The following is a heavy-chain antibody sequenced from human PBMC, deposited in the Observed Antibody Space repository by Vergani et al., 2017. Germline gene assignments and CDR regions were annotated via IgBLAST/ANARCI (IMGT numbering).Heavy chain of an antibody. V-gene: IGHV3-66*02. J-gene: IGHJ4*02. D-gene: IGHD2-2*01. Sequence: EVQLVESGGGLVKPGGSLRLSCAASGFTVSSNYMSWVRQAPGKGLEWVSVIYSGGSTYYAESLKGRFTISRDNSKNTLYLQMNSMRAEDTAVYYCVGSEIVVPPGYWGQGTLVTVSS. CDR3: VGSEIVVPPGY. CDR2: IYSGGST. CDR1: GFTVSSNY.